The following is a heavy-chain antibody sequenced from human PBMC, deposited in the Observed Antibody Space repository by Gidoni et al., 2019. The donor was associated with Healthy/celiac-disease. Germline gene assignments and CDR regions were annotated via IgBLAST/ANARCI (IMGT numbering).Heavy chain of an antibody. CDR3: TTDGGGVTMVRGVITG. J-gene: IGHJ4*02. CDR2: IKSKTDGGTT. V-gene: IGHV3-15*01. Sequence: EVQLVESGGGLVKPGGSLRLSCAASGFTFSNAWMSWVRQAPGKGLGWVGRIKSKTDGGTTDYAAPVKGRFTISRDDSKNTLYLQMNSLKTEDTAVYYCTTDGGGVTMVRGVITGWGQGTLVTVSS. D-gene: IGHD3-10*01. CDR1: GFTFSNAW.